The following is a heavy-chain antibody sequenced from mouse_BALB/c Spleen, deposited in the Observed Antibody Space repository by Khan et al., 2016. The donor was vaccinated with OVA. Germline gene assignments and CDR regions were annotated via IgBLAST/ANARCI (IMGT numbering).Heavy chain of an antibody. CDR3: ATSYFYGYYFDY. V-gene: IGHV5-17*02. CDR1: GFTFSSYG. D-gene: IGHD1-1*01. Sequence: EVELVESGGDLVQPGGSRKLSCAASGFTFSSYGMHWVRQAPEKGLEWVAYISGDSNTIYYADTVKGRFTISRANPRNTLFLQMTSLMSEDTAIYYCATSYFYGYYFDYWGPGTTLTVSS. CDR2: ISGDSNTI. J-gene: IGHJ2*01.